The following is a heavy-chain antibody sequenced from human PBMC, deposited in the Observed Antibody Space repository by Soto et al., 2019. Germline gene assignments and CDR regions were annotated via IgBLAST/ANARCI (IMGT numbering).Heavy chain of an antibody. CDR3: ARKPPTYI. V-gene: IGHV4-61*01. CDR1: AGSASRGTHY. J-gene: IGHJ3*02. CDR2: IYYSGST. Sequence: SENRPHTWSGSAGSASRGTHYWGLIWQSTGKGLEWIGFIYYSGSTNYNPSLKSRVTISVDTSKNQFSLKVTSVTAADTAVYFFARKPPTYI.